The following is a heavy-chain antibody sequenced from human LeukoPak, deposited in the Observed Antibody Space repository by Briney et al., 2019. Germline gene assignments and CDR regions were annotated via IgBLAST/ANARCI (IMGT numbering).Heavy chain of an antibody. CDR3: ARGSYDSPRGY. CDR1: GFTFSSYS. J-gene: IGHJ4*02. Sequence: GGSLRLSCAASGFTFSSYSMNWVRQAPGKGLEWVSYISSSSSTIYYADSVKGRFTISSDNAKNSLYPQMNSLRAEDTAVYYCARGSYDSPRGYCGQGTLVTVSS. CDR2: ISSSSSTI. D-gene: IGHD3-3*01. V-gene: IGHV3-48*01.